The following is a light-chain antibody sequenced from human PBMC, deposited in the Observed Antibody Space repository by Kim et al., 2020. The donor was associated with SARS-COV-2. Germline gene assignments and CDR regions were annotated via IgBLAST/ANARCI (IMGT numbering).Light chain of an antibody. V-gene: IGLV3-1*01. J-gene: IGLJ2*01. CDR2: QDS. CDR1: KLGDKY. CDR3: QAWDSSTYVV. Sequence: SYELTQPPSVSVSPGQTASITCSGDKLGDKYACWYQQKPGRSPVVVIYQDSKRPSGIPERFSGSNSGNTATLTISGTQPIDEADYYCQAWDSSTYVVFGGGTQLTVL.